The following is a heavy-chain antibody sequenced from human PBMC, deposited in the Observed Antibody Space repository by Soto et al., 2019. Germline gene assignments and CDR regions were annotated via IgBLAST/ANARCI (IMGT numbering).Heavy chain of an antibody. V-gene: IGHV3-23*01. CDR3: AKDDGTSSTVFDY. D-gene: IGHD6-6*01. CDR2: ITATDGNT. CDR1: GFTFKAYA. Sequence: EVQLLESGGASVQPGGSLRLSCVASGFTFKAYAMGWVRQAPGKGLQWVSSITATDGNTYYADSVRGRFTISRDNSRNSLFLQLIGLRPEDSSLYYWAKDDGTSSTVFDYWGQGPLATFS. J-gene: IGHJ4*02.